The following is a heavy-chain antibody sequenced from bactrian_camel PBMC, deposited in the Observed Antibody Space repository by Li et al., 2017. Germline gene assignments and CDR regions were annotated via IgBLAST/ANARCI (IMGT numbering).Heavy chain of an antibody. CDR3: AADRRRHGPPSLRPGDYSV. V-gene: IGHV3S53*01. CDR1: AYTPANVR. CDR2: LARDGSS. Sequence: HVQLVESGGGSVQAGGSLRLSCAFDAYTPANVRMAWFRQAPGKEREGVASLARDGSSIYANSLKGRFSISKDNARNWLDLQMDSLEPGDTARYYCAADRRRHGPPSLRPGDYSVWGQGTQVTVS. D-gene: IGHD2*01. J-gene: IGHJ4*01.